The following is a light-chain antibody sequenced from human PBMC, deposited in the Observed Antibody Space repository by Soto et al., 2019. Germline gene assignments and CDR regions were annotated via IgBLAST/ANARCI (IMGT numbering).Light chain of an antibody. J-gene: IGKJ4*01. V-gene: IGKV1-27*01. CDR1: QGIDNH. CDR2: AAS. Sequence: DIPMTQSPSSLSASLGDRVTITCRASQGIDNHLAWYQQKPGKAPKLLIYAASTLHSGVPSRFTGSGSGTDFTLTISSLQPEDAATYYCQKCKFAPITFGGGTQGQI. CDR3: QKCKFAPIT.